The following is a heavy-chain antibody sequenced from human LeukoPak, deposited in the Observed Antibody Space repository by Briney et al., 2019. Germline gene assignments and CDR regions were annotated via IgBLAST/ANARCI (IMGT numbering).Heavy chain of an antibody. Sequence: SETLSLTCTVSGGSISSHYWNRIRQPPGKGLEWIGYIYYSGSTNYNPSLKSRVTISVDTSKNQFSPKLSSVTAADTAVYYCARETTVVTPGRSDVFDIWGQGTMVTVSS. D-gene: IGHD4-23*01. V-gene: IGHV4-59*11. CDR2: IYYSGST. CDR3: ARETTVVTPGRSDVFDI. J-gene: IGHJ3*02. CDR1: GGSISSHY.